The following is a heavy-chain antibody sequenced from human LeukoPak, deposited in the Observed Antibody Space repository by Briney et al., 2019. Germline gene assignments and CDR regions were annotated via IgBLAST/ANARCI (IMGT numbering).Heavy chain of an antibody. CDR1: GGSISSYY. D-gene: IGHD3-10*01. Sequence: PSETLSLTCTVSGGSISSYYWSWIRQPPGKGLEWIGYLYYSGSTNYNPSLKSRVTISVDTSKNQFSLKLSSVTAADTAVYYCARVAGEVRGVHGDLFDYWGQGTLVTVSS. CDR3: ARVAGEVRGVHGDLFDY. V-gene: IGHV4-59*01. J-gene: IGHJ4*02. CDR2: LYYSGST.